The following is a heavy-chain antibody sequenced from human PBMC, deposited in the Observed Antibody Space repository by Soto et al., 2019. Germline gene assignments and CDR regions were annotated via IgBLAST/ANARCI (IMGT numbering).Heavy chain of an antibody. CDR1: GFSLSTSGVG. V-gene: IGHV2-5*02. Sequence: QITLKESGPTLVKPTQTLTLTCTFSGFSLSTSGVGVGWIRQPPGKALEWLALTYWDDDKRNSPSLKSRLTTNNVTYKNQVVLRMTNMDPRYSSTYSCPHTRHHGDYGYWGQGTLVTVSS. CDR2: TYWDDDK. D-gene: IGHD4-17*01. CDR3: PHTRHHGDYGY. J-gene: IGHJ4*02.